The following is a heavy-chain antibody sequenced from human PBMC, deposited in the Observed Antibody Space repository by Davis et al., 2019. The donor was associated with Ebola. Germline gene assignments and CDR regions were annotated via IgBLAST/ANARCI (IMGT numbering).Heavy chain of an antibody. J-gene: IGHJ4*02. CDR2: IYPGDSDT. D-gene: IGHD3-22*01. CDR1: GYSFTNYW. Sequence: GESLKISCKGSGYSFTNYWIGWVRQLPGKGLEWMGIIYPGDSDTRYSPSFEGQVTISVDRSISTAYLQWSSLKASDTAMYYCAKQESLYGSSDYWGQGTLVTVSS. V-gene: IGHV5-51*01. CDR3: AKQESLYGSSDY.